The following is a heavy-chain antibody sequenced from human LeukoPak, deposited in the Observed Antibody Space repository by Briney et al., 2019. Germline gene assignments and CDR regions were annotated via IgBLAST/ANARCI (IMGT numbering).Heavy chain of an antibody. J-gene: IGHJ4*02. D-gene: IGHD3-3*01. CDR2: ISSNGGST. CDR3: ARVCPQIFGVVITRYYFDY. Sequence: PGGSLRLSCAASGFTFSSYAMHWVRQAPGKGLEYVSAISSNGGSTYYANSVKGRFTISRDNSKNTLYPQMGSLRAEDMAVYYCARVCPQIFGVVITRYYFDYWGQGTLVTVSS. CDR1: GFTFSSYA. V-gene: IGHV3-64*01.